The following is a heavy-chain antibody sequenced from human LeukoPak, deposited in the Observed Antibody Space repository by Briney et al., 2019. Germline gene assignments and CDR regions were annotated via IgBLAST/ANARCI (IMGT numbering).Heavy chain of an antibody. Sequence: GGSLRLSCEASGFTFSSYWMHWVRQAPGKGLVWVSHINSDGSSTTYADPVKGRFTISRDNAKNTLYLEMNSLRAEDTAVYYCARDRSGPDYWGQGTLVTVSS. J-gene: IGHJ4*02. CDR3: ARDRSGPDY. V-gene: IGHV3-74*01. CDR2: INSDGSST. CDR1: GFTFSSYW. D-gene: IGHD6-19*01.